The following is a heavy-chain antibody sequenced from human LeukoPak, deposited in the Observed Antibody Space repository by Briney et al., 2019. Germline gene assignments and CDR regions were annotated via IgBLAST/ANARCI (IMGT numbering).Heavy chain of an antibody. Sequence: GGSLRLSCAASGFTFSSYAMSWVRQAPGKGLEWVSTINPSGANTYYADSVKGRFTVSRDNPKNTLYLLMNSLRAEDTAVYYCARTGYGSGSYQTDYWGQGTLVTVSS. CDR3: ARTGYGSGSYQTDY. V-gene: IGHV3-23*01. CDR2: INPSGANT. CDR1: GFTFSSYA. D-gene: IGHD3-10*01. J-gene: IGHJ4*02.